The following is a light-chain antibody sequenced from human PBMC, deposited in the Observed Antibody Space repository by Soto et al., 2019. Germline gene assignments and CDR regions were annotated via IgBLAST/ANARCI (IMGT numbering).Light chain of an antibody. CDR1: SSNIGGNT. J-gene: IGLJ2*01. V-gene: IGLV1-44*01. CDR2: NNN. Sequence: QLVLTQPPSASGTPGQRVTISCSGSSSNIGGNTVTWYQHLPRTAPKLLIYNNNQRPSGVPDRFSGSKSGTSASLAISGLQSEDEADYYCAAWDDSLNGVLFGGGTKLTVL. CDR3: AAWDDSLNGVL.